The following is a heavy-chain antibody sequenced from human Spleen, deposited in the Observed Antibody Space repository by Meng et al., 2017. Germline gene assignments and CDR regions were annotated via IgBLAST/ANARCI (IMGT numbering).Heavy chain of an antibody. J-gene: IGHJ5*02. V-gene: IGHV1-2*04. D-gene: IGHD2-21*02. CDR1: GYTFTDYY. Sequence: QVQLIHSGTAVKQPGASVRVSCKTSGYTFTDYYIHWVRQAPGQGLEWMGWLNPNSGATNYAQKFQGWVTVTRGTSISTAYMELSSLKSDDTAVYYCARSLVTTIPNFDPWGQGTLVTVSS. CDR3: ARSLVTTIPNFDP. CDR2: LNPNSGAT.